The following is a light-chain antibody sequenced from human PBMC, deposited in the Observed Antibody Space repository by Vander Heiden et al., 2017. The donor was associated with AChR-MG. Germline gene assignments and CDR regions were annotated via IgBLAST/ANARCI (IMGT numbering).Light chain of an antibody. CDR2: EVA. CDR3: SIYTDSSTLV. V-gene: IGLV2-18*01. J-gene: IGLJ1*01. CDR1: SSDVDDYNF. Sequence: QSALTQPPSVSGSPGQSVTISCSGTSSDVDDYNFVSWYQQPPGTAPKLIIYEVASRPSGVPDRFSGSKFGNTASLTISGLQAEDEADYYCSIYTDSSTLVFGAGTKVTVL.